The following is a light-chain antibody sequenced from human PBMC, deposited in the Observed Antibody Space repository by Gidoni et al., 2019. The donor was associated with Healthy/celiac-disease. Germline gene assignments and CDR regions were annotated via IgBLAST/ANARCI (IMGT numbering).Light chain of an antibody. CDR1: QSFSSN. V-gene: IGKV3-15*01. CDR3: QQYNNWHPWT. CDR2: GAS. Sequence: EIVMTQSPATLSVSPGERATLSCRASQSFSSNLAWYQQKPGQAPRLLIYGASTRATGIPARFSGSGSGTEFTLTISSLQSEDFAVYYCQQYNNWHPWTFGQGTKVEIK. J-gene: IGKJ1*01.